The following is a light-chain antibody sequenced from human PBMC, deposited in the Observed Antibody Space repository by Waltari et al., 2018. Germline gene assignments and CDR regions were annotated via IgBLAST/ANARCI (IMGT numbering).Light chain of an antibody. V-gene: IGKV2-30*01. Sequence: VVIPQSPLSLAVTLGQPASIPCRSSQSLVSSDGNTYFNWFQQRPGQSPRRLLYKVSNRDSGVPDRFSGSGSGTDFTLRISRVEAEDVGIYYCMQGTHRPWTFGQGTRVEIK. CDR2: KVS. CDR3: MQGTHRPWT. J-gene: IGKJ1*01. CDR1: QSLVSSDGNTY.